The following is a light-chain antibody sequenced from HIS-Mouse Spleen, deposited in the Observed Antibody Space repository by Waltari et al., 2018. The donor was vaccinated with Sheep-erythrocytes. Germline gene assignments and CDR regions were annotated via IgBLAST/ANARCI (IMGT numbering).Light chain of an antibody. J-gene: IGLJ1*01. Sequence: QSALTQPRSVSGSPGQSVTISCTGTSLDVGGDNYVSWYQQHPGKAPKLMIYDVSKRPSGVPDRFSGSKSGNTASLTISGLQAEDEADYYCCSYAGSYTYVFGTGTKVTVL. CDR2: DVS. V-gene: IGLV2-11*01. CDR3: CSYAGSYTYV. CDR1: SLDVGGDNY.